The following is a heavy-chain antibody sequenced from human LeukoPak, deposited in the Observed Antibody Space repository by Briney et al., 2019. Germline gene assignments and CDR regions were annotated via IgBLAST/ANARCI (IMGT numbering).Heavy chain of an antibody. D-gene: IGHD1-26*01. Sequence: GGSLRLSCAASGFTFSSYGMHWVRQAPGKGLEWVVFIRYDGSNKYYADSVKGRFTISRDNSKNTLYLQMNSLRAEDTAVYYCAKDDSFSGSWGPPLDYWGQGTLVTVSS. CDR1: GFTFSSYG. CDR3: AKDDSFSGSWGPPLDY. J-gene: IGHJ4*02. V-gene: IGHV3-30*02. CDR2: IRYDGSNK.